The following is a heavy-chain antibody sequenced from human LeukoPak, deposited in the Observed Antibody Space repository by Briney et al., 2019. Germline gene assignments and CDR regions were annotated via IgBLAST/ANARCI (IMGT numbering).Heavy chain of an antibody. V-gene: IGHV3-11*01. CDR2: ISSSGSTI. CDR1: GFTFXXYY. Sequence: GSLRLXXXXSGFTFXXYYMSWIRQAPGKGLEWVSYISSSGSTIHYADSVKGRFTISRDNAKNSLYLPMNSLRAEDTAVYYCARGDFLGYCSSTSCSTSGAFDIWGQGTMVTVSS. CDR3: ARGDFLGYCSSTSCSTSGAFDI. J-gene: IGHJ3*02. D-gene: IGHD2-2*01.